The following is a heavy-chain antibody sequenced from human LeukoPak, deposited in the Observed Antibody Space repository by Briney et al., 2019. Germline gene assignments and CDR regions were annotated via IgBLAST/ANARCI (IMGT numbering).Heavy chain of an antibody. D-gene: IGHD2-2*03. CDR3: AKDSHWILFDD. J-gene: IGHJ4*02. CDR1: GFTFTTYG. V-gene: IGHV3-23*01. CDR2: IGGSGTRT. Sequence: GGSLRLSCSASGFTFTTYGMNWVRQAPGKGLEWVSGIGGSGTRTYYADSVKGRFTISRGNSKNTLYLQMNSLRDEDTAVYYCAKDSHWILFDDWGQGTLVTVSS.